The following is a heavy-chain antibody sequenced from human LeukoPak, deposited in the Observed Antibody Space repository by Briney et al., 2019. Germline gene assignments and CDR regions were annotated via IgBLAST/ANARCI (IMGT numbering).Heavy chain of an antibody. CDR3: ARKLGLGGNWFDP. V-gene: IGHV1-69*15. CDR1: GGTFTSYA. CDR2: IIPVSGTT. J-gene: IGHJ5*02. D-gene: IGHD3-16*01. Sequence: GSSVKVSCKTSGGTFTSYAITWVRQAPGQGLEWMGKIIPVSGTTNYAQKFQGRVKFTADESTSTAYMELSSLRSGDTALYYCARKLGLGGNWFDPWGQGTLVTVSS.